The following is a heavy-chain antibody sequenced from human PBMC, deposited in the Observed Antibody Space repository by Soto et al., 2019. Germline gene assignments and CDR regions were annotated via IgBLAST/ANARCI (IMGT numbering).Heavy chain of an antibody. J-gene: IGHJ6*02. V-gene: IGHV4-39*07. CDR2: FYYSGST. Sequence: SETLSLTCAVSGGSISSGSYYWGWIRQPPGKGLEWIGSFYYSGSTYYNPSLKSRVTISVDTSKNQFSLKLSSVTAADTAVYYCARAPGYGMDVWGQGTTVTVSS. CDR3: ARAPGYGMDV. CDR1: GGSISSGSYY.